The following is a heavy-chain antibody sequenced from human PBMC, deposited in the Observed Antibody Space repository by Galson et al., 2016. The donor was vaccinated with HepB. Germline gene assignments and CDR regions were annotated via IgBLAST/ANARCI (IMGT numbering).Heavy chain of an antibody. CDR1: GFTFSNYA. Sequence: SLRLSCAASGFTFSNYAMSWVRQAPGQGLEWVSSISAGGTNTYYSASAKGRFTISRDNSRDTLYLQMNSLRAEDTAVYYGAKDSVGAAGFYVDNWGQGTPVTVSS. CDR2: ISAGGTNT. D-gene: IGHD6-13*01. J-gene: IGHJ4*02. V-gene: IGHV3-23*01. CDR3: AKDSVGAAGFYVDN.